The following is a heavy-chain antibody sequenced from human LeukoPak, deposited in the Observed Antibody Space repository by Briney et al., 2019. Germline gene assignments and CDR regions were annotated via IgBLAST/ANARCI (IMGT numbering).Heavy chain of an antibody. D-gene: IGHD1-26*01. CDR3: AKDLGRAQGLFDY. V-gene: IGHV3-30*18. Sequence: GGSLRLSCAASGFTFSSYGMHWVRQAPGKGLEWVAVISYDGSNKYYADSVKGRFTISRDNSKNTLYLQMNSLRAEDTTVYYCAKDLGRAQGLFDYWGQGTLVTVSS. CDR2: ISYDGSNK. CDR1: GFTFSSYG. J-gene: IGHJ4*02.